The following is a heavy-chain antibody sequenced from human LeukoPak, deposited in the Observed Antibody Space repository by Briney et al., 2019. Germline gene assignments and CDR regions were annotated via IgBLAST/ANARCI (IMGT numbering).Heavy chain of an antibody. Sequence: ASVKVSCKASGYTFTSYDINWVRQATGQGLEWMGWMNPNSGNTGYAQKFQGRVTMTRNTSISTAYMELSSLRSEDTAVYYCAKGRTSRTSDDYYYYMDVWGKGTTVTVSS. CDR2: MNPNSGNT. V-gene: IGHV1-8*01. CDR3: AKGRTSRTSDDYYYYMDV. CDR1: GYTFTSYD. J-gene: IGHJ6*03.